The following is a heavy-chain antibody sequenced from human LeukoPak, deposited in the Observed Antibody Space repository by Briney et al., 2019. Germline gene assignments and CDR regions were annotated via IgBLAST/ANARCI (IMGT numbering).Heavy chain of an antibody. Sequence: GASVKVSCKASGYTFTSYDINWVRQATGQGLEWMGWMNPNSGNTGYAQKFQGRVTMTRNTSISTAYMELSSLRSEDTAAYYCARKVTAIQNWFDPWGQGTLVTVSS. D-gene: IGHD2-21*02. CDR1: GYTFTSYD. CDR2: MNPNSGNT. J-gene: IGHJ5*02. V-gene: IGHV1-8*01. CDR3: ARKVTAIQNWFDP.